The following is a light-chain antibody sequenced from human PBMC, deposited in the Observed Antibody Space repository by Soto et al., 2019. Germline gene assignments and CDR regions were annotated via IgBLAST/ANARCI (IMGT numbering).Light chain of an antibody. J-gene: IGLJ3*02. CDR3: AAWDDSLSRWV. CDR1: SSNIGSNY. CDR2: RNN. V-gene: IGLV1-47*01. Sequence: QLVLTQPPSASGTPGQRVTISCSGSSSNIGSNYVYWYQQLPGTAPKLLIYRNNQRPSGVPDRFSGSKSGTSASLAISGLRSEDEADYYCAAWDDSLSRWVFGGGTKVTVL.